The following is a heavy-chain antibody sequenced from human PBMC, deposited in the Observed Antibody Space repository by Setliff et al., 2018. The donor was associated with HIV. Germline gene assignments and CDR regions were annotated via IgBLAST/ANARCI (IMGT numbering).Heavy chain of an antibody. Sequence: ASVKVSCKASGGTFSSYAISWVRQAPGQGLEWMGVINPRDGSTTYAPKFQGRVTMTRDTSTSTVYVELSSLRSEDTAVYYCARGGSSGSYWGQGTLVTVSS. J-gene: IGHJ4*02. CDR1: GGTFSSYA. D-gene: IGHD3-22*01. V-gene: IGHV1-46*01. CDR3: ARGGSSGSY. CDR2: INPRDGST.